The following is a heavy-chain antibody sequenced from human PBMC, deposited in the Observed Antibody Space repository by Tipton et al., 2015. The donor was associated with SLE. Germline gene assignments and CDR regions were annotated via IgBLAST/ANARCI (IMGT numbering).Heavy chain of an antibody. CDR3: ALGKWFGEPVDY. Sequence: SLRLSCAASGFTFSSYAMSWVRQAPGKGLEWVSGISGNGGSTYYADSVKGRFTISRDNSKNTLFLQMNSLRAEDTAVYYCALGKWFGEPVDYWGQGALVTVSS. CDR1: GFTFSSYA. D-gene: IGHD3-10*01. V-gene: IGHV3-23*01. J-gene: IGHJ4*02. CDR2: ISGNGGST.